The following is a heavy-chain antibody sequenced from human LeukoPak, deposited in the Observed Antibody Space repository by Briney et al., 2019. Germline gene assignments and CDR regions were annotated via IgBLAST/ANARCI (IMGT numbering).Heavy chain of an antibody. CDR3: ARGEVYMDV. V-gene: IGHV4-34*01. J-gene: IGHJ6*03. CDR2: INHSGST. Sequence: SETLSLTCAVYGGSFSGYYWSWIRQPPGKGLEWIGEINHSGSTNYNPSLKSRVTISVDTSKNQFSLKLSSVTAADTAVYYCARGEVYMDVWGKGTTVTVSS. CDR1: GGSFSGYY.